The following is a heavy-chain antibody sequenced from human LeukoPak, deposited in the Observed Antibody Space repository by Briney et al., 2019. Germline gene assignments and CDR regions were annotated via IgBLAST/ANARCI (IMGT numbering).Heavy chain of an antibody. CDR3: SREWGNGNDLRPDS. J-gene: IGHJ4*02. CDR2: IRSSIYGGTP. CDR1: GFTFREFA. Sequence: PGGSLRLSCTSSGFTFREFAVRWFRQAPGKGLEWIGFIRSSIYGGTPKAAASVKGRFIFSRDDSKGVAYLRMNSLKTDDTAVYYCSREWGNGNDLRPDSWGQGTLVTVSS. V-gene: IGHV3-49*03. D-gene: IGHD1-1*01.